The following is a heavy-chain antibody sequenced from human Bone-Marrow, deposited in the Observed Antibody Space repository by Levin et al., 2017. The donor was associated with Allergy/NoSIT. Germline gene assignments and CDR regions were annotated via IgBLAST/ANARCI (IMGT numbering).Heavy chain of an antibody. CDR3: ANLPGY. CDR1: GGSISSYH. V-gene: IGHV4-59*01. CDR2: ISYNGGV. J-gene: IGHJ4*02. Sequence: PSETLSLTCSVSGGSISSYHWSWTRQPPGKGLEWIGYISYNGGVTYSPSLKSRVTISMDTSKNQFSLKLKSVTAADTAVYYCANLPGYWGQGTRVTVSS.